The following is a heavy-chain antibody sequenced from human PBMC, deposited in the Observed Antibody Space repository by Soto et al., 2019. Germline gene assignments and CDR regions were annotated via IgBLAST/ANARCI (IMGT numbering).Heavy chain of an antibody. D-gene: IGHD3-16*01. J-gene: IGHJ4*02. Sequence: QVHLVQSGAEVKKPGASVKVSCRPFGYTFTAYYIHWVRQAPGQGLEWMGWVDPNSGDSRKVLSCPGRVNMTKDTFTSAVYMELRWLRSDETAVYYCARDNYGPLDFWGQGTLVTVSS. CDR1: GYTFTAYY. CDR2: VDPNSGDS. V-gene: IGHV1-2*02. CDR3: ARDNYGPLDF.